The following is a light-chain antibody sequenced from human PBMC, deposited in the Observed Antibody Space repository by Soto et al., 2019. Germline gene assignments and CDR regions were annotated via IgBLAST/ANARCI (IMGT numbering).Light chain of an antibody. J-gene: IGKJ2*01. CDR2: DGS. CDR3: QQRSNWPT. V-gene: IGKV3-11*01. CDR1: QSINNY. Sequence: EIVLTQSPDTLSLSPGDIATLSCRASQSINNYLAWYQQKPGQAPRLLIYDGSNRATGVPARFSGSGYGTDFTLTISRLEPEDFAVYYCQQRSNWPTFGQGTKVDIK.